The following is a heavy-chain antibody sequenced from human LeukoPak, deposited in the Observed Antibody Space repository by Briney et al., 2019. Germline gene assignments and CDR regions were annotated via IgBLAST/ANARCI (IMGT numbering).Heavy chain of an antibody. Sequence: PGGSLRLSCAASGFTFSSYSMNWVRQAPGKGLEWVSYIFGGSTDSIYYADSVKGRFTISIDNAKNSLYLQMNSLRAEDTAVYYCARTRTSGSYYLSPFDYWGQGTLVTVSS. J-gene: IGHJ4*02. CDR1: GFTFSSYS. CDR3: ARTRTSGSYYLSPFDY. CDR2: IFGGSTDSI. V-gene: IGHV3-48*01. D-gene: IGHD3-10*01.